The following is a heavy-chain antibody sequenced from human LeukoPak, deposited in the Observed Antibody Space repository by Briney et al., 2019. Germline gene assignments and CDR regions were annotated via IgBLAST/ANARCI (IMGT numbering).Heavy chain of an antibody. D-gene: IGHD5-18*01. CDR3: ARFYSYGSDFDY. J-gene: IGHJ4*02. Sequence: GGSLRLSCAASGFTVSSYYMNWVRQAPGKGLEWVSVIYSGGSTYYADSVKGRFTISRDNSKNTLYLQMNSLRAEDTAVYYCARFYSYGSDFDYWGQGTLVTVSS. CDR2: IYSGGST. V-gene: IGHV3-53*01. CDR1: GFTVSSYY.